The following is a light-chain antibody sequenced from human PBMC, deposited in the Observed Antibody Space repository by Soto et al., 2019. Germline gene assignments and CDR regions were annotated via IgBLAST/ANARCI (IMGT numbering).Light chain of an antibody. CDR1: SSDIGDSNY. CDR3: SSFRSSSTYYL. Sequence: QSVLTQPASVSGSPGQSITISCTGTSSDIGDSNYVSWYQQHPGKAPKLVIYDVSNRPSGVSNRFSGSKSANTASLTISGLQAEDEADYYCSSFRSSSTYYLFGTGTKVTVL. CDR2: DVS. V-gene: IGLV2-14*03. J-gene: IGLJ1*01.